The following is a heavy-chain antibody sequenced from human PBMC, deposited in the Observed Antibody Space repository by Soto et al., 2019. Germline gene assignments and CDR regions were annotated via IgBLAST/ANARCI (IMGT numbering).Heavy chain of an antibody. CDR3: AKDTSKYSNNWPAYYGLDV. V-gene: IGHV3-30*18. D-gene: IGHD1-1*01. Sequence: PGGSLRLSCAASGFTFSSFGMHWVRQAPGNGLEWVAVISFDGSNKYYADSGKGRFTISRDNSKNTLSLQMNSLKAEDTAVYYCAKDTSKYSNNWPAYYGLDVWGQGTTVTVSS. CDR2: ISFDGSNK. CDR1: GFTFSSFG. J-gene: IGHJ6*02.